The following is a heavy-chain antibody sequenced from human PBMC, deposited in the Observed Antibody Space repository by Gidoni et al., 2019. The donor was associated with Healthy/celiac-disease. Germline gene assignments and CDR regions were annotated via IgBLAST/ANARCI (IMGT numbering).Heavy chain of an antibody. CDR2: IDPSDSYT. Sequence: EVQLVQSGAEAKKLGESLRISCKGSGYSFTSYWISWVRQMPGKGLEWMGRIDPSDSYTNYSPSFQGHVTISADKSISTAYLQWSSLKASDTAMYYCARLIGCSSTSCGLDVWGQGTTVTVS. CDR1: GYSFTSYW. J-gene: IGHJ6*02. V-gene: IGHV5-10-1*01. D-gene: IGHD2-2*01. CDR3: ARLIGCSSTSCGLDV.